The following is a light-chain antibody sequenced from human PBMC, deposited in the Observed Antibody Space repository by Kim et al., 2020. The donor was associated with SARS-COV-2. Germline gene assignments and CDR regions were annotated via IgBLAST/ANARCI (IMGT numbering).Light chain of an antibody. J-gene: IGKJ4*01. CDR1: QSVSSTY. CDR2: NAS. Sequence: PGENASLSCRARQSVSSTYLAWYQQKPGQAPRLLIYNASNGATGIPARCTGSGSGTDFTLTISSLEPEDFAVYYCEQRSNWPLTFGGGTKVDI. V-gene: IGKV3-11*01. CDR3: EQRSNWPLT.